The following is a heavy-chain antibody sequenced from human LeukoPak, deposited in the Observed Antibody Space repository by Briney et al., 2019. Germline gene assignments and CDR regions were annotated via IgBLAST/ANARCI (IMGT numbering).Heavy chain of an antibody. V-gene: IGHV3-15*01. J-gene: IGHJ4*02. CDR1: GVTFCNAW. D-gene: IGHD6-6*01. CDR3: TTLAARPGEVY. Sequence: KPGGSLRLSCAASGVTFCNAWMSWVPHAPGKRLGWVGRIKRKTDGGTTDYAAPVKGRFTISRDDSKNTLYLQMNSLKTEDTAVYYCTTLAARPGEVYWGQGTLVTVSS. CDR2: IKRKTDGGTT.